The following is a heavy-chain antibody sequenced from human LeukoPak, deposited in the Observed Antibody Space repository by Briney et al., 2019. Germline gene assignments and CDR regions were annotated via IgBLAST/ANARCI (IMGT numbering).Heavy chain of an antibody. CDR1: GVSISSYY. D-gene: IGHD1-26*01. CDR3: ARSRSGTYSNFDY. J-gene: IGHJ4*02. Sequence: SETLSLTCTVSGVSISSYYWSWIRQSPGKGLEWIGFIYYSGSTSYNPSLRSRVTISVDTSKNQFSLKLSSVTAAATAVYYCARSRSGTYSNFDYWGQRTLVTVSS. CDR2: IYYSGST. V-gene: IGHV4-59*08.